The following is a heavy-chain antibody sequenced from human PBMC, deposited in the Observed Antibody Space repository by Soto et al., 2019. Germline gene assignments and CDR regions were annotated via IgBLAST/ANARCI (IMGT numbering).Heavy chain of an antibody. CDR1: GGSISSYY. CDR2: IYYSGST. J-gene: IGHJ6*02. D-gene: IGHD3-9*01. V-gene: IGHV4-59*08. Sequence: SETLSLTCTVSGGSISSYYWSWIRQPPGKGLEWIGFIYYSGSTNYNPSLKSRVTISVDTSKNQFSLKLSSVTAADTAVYYCARHAQYYDILTGYRGYDYGMDVWGQGTTVTVSS. CDR3: ARHAQYYDILTGYRGYDYGMDV.